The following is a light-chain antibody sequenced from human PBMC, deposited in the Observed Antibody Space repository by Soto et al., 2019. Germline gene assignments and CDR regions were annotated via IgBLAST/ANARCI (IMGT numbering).Light chain of an antibody. V-gene: IGKV1-5*01. J-gene: IGKJ4*01. Sequence: DIQMTQSPSTLSASVGDRVTITCRASQSISSWLAWYQQKPGKDPKLLIHEASRLESGVPSRFSGSESGTEFTLTISGLHAEDFATYYCQQYTNFPLTFGRGTKVEIK. CDR2: EAS. CDR1: QSISSW. CDR3: QQYTNFPLT.